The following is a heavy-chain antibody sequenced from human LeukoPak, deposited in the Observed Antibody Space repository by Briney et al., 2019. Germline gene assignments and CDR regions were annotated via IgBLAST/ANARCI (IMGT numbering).Heavy chain of an antibody. V-gene: IGHV1-69*05. CDR3: AREGRSSGSYDY. CDR2: IIPIFGTA. Sequence: SVNVSCKASGGTFSSYAISWVRQAPGQGLEWMGRIIPIFGTANYAQKFQGRVTITTDESTSTAYMELSSLRAEDTAVYYCAREGRSSGSYDYWGKGTLVTVSS. CDR1: GGTFSSYA. D-gene: IGHD1-26*01. J-gene: IGHJ4*02.